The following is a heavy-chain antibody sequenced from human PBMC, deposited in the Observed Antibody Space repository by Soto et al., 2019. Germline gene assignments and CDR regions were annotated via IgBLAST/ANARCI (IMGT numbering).Heavy chain of an antibody. D-gene: IGHD2-15*01. CDR2: ISANNGKR. CDR3: ARVAETVVTARDFDY. J-gene: IGHJ4*02. CDR1: GYTFTSYG. V-gene: IGHV1-18*01. Sequence: ASVKVACKASGYTFTSYGSSWVRQAPGQGLEWMGWISANNGKRSYSQNLQDRVTLTTDTSTSTAYMELRSLRSDDTAGYYCARVAETVVTARDFDYWGQGTLVTVSS.